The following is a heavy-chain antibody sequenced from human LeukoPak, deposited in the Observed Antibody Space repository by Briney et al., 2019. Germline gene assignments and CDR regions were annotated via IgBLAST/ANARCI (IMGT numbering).Heavy chain of an antibody. D-gene: IGHD6-13*01. CDR3: ARGDSSSWYALRVPFDY. CDR1: GFTFSSYS. Sequence: GGSLRLSCAASGFTFSSYSMNWVRQAPGKGLEWGSYISSSSSTIYYADSVKGRFTISRDNAKNSLYLQMNSLRAEDTAVYYCARGDSSSWYALRVPFDYWGQGTLVTVSS. V-gene: IGHV3-48*01. J-gene: IGHJ4*02. CDR2: ISSSSSTI.